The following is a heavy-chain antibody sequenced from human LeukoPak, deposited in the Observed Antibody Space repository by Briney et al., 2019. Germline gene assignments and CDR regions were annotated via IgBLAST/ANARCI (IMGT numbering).Heavy chain of an antibody. J-gene: IGHJ6*03. Sequence: SETLSLTCSVSSGSLSSRSHYWGWIRPSPEKGLEWIGSIYHSGTTYHNPSLKSRVTISVDTSMNQFSLNLSGVTAADTAVYYCASQFSSTWYSLHFYYYMDVWGKGTTVTVSS. CDR1: SGSLSSRSHY. D-gene: IGHD6-13*01. V-gene: IGHV4-39*01. CDR3: ASQFSSTWYSLHFYYYMDV. CDR2: IYHSGTT.